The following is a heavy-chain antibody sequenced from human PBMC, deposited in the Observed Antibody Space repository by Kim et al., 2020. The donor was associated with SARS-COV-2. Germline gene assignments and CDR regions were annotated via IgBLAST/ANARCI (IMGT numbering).Heavy chain of an antibody. CDR3: AKDQIHKNGLYDSFDV. CDR1: GFTFETYA. V-gene: IGHV3-23*01. CDR2: MGGGDNDR. J-gene: IGHJ3*01. D-gene: IGHD2-8*01. Sequence: GGSLRLSCVVSGFTFETYAMSWVRQASGKGLEWVSTMGGGDNDRYYADSVKGRFTISRDNSKNTLFLHMNSLRVEDTALYFCAKDQIHKNGLYDSFDVWGLGTLVSVSS.